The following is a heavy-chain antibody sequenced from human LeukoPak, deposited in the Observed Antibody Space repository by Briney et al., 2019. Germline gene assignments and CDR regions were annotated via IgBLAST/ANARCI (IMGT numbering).Heavy chain of an antibody. D-gene: IGHD3-22*01. Sequence: GASVKVSCKASGGTFSSYAISWVRQAPGQGLEWMGRIIPILGIANYAQKFQGRVTITADKSTSTAYMELSSLRSEDTAVYYCARAGPDYYDTSGPFDYWGQGTLVTVSS. J-gene: IGHJ4*02. CDR2: IIPILGIA. CDR1: GGTFSSYA. V-gene: IGHV1-69*04. CDR3: ARAGPDYYDTSGPFDY.